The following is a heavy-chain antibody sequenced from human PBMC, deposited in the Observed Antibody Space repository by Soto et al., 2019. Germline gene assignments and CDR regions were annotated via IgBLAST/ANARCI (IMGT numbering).Heavy chain of an antibody. Sequence: ASVKVSCKASGYTFTSYAMHWVRQAPGQRLEWMGWINAGNGNTKYSQKFQGRVTITRDTSASTAYMELSSLRSEDTAVYYCARSSSYSRRYFDYWGQGTLVTVSS. CDR2: INAGNGNT. CDR3: ARSSSYSRRYFDY. CDR1: GYTFTSYA. J-gene: IGHJ4*02. V-gene: IGHV1-3*01. D-gene: IGHD4-4*01.